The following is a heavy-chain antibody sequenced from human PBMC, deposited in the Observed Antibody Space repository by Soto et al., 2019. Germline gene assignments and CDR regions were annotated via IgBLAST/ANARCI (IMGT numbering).Heavy chain of an antibody. V-gene: IGHV3-23*01. D-gene: IGHD5-12*01. J-gene: IGHJ3*01. CDR1: GFTLSNFA. CDR3: AREGRGSFDF. CDR2: ISDRGGST. Sequence: PGGSLRLSCAASGFTLSNFAMSWVRQAPGKGLEWVAVISDRGGSTDYAASVKGRFTISRDNSNNTVYLQMNNLRAEDTAVYYCAREGRGSFDFWGRGTMVTVSS.